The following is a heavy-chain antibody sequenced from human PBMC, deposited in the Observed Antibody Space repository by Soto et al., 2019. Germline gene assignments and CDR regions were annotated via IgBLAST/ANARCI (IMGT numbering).Heavy chain of an antibody. CDR3: ARDAGRIHYYVSSGRSYYFDY. D-gene: IGHD3-22*01. Sequence: ASVKVSCKVSGYTLTELSMRWVRQAPGKGLEWMGWINPNSGGTNYAQKFQGRVTMTRDTSISTAYMELSRLRSDDTAVYYCARDAGRIHYYVSSGRSYYFDYWGQGTLVTVSS. CDR1: GYTLTELS. CDR2: INPNSGGT. J-gene: IGHJ4*02. V-gene: IGHV1-2*02.